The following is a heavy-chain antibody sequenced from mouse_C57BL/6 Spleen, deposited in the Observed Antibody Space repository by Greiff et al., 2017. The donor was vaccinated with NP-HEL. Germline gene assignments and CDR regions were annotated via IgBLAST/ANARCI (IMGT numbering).Heavy chain of an antibody. CDR2: INPYNGGT. V-gene: IGHV1-19*01. D-gene: IGHD2-4*01. CDR1: GYTFTDYY. CDR3: ARRGDYDDY. J-gene: IGHJ2*01. Sequence: VQLQQSGPVLVKPGASVKMSCKASGYTFTDYYMNWVKQSHGKSLEWIGVINPYNGGTSYNQKLKGKATLTVDKSSSTAYMELNSLTSEDSAVYYCARRGDYDDYWGQGTTLTVSS.